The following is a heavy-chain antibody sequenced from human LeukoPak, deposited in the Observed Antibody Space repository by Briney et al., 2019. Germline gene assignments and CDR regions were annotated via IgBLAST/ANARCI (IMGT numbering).Heavy chain of an antibody. J-gene: IGHJ6*03. CDR3: ARGSIAAAEVYYYYYYMDV. V-gene: IGHV1-69*13. CDR1: GGTFSSYA. CDR2: IIPIFGTA. D-gene: IGHD6-13*01. Sequence: ASVKVSCKASGGTFSSYAISWVRQAPGQGLEWMGGIIPIFGTANYAQKFQGRVTITVDESTSTAYMELSSLRSEDTAVYYCARGSIAAAEVYYYYYYMDVWGKGTTVTISS.